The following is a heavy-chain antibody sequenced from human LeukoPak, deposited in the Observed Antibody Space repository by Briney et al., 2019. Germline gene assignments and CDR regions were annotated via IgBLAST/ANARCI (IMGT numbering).Heavy chain of an antibody. D-gene: IGHD1-1*01. Sequence: ASVKVSCKASGYTFSNFYIHWVRQAPGQGLECVGWITPKSGDTYSPQRFQGRVTMTGDASISTAYMELSSLRSDDTAVYFCARVRSAEERAWAYWGQGTLVTVSS. CDR1: GYTFSNFY. J-gene: IGHJ4*02. CDR2: ITPKSGDT. CDR3: ARVRSAEERAWAY. V-gene: IGHV1-2*02.